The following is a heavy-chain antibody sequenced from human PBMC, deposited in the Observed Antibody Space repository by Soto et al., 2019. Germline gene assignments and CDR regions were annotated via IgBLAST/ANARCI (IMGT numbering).Heavy chain of an antibody. J-gene: IGHJ6*02. CDR2: INHSGST. D-gene: IGHD3-10*01. CDR1: GGSFSGYY. Sequence: SETLSLTCAVFGGSFSGYYWSWIRQPPGKGLEWIGEINHSGSTNYNPSLKSRVTTSVDTSKNQFSLKLSSVTAADTAVYYCARVSGIYYYGMDVWGQGTTVTVSS. V-gene: IGHV4-34*01. CDR3: ARVSGIYYYGMDV.